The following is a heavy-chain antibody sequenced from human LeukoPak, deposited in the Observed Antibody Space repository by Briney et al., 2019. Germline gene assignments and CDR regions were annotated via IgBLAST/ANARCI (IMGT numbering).Heavy chain of an antibody. Sequence: PSETLSLTCTVSGGSINDYYWSWIRQSPGKGLEWIGYIYYTGRTKYNPSVQSRVTISVDTSKNQFSPNLRSVTSADTAVYFCTRVSIHGDSDYWGQGTLVTVSS. CDR1: GGSINDYY. J-gene: IGHJ4*02. V-gene: IGHV4-59*01. CDR3: TRVSIHGDSDY. CDR2: IYYTGRT.